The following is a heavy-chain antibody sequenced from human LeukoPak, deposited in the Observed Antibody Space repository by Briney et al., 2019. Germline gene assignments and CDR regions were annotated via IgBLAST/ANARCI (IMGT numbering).Heavy chain of an antibody. CDR3: AKGQTAKVGAYYFDY. CDR2: IFTGGST. D-gene: IGHD1-26*01. V-gene: IGHV3-66*01. CDR1: GFSVSSNY. J-gene: IGHJ4*02. Sequence: GGSLRLSCAASGFSVSSNYMSWVRQAPGTGLEWVSVIFTGGSTYYADSVKNRFTISRDNSKNTLYLQMDSLRAEDTAVYYCAKGQTAKVGAYYFDYWGQGTLVTVSS.